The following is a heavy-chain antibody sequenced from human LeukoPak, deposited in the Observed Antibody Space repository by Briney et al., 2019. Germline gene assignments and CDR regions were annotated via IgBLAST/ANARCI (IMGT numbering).Heavy chain of an antibody. CDR2: IWYDGSNK. Sequence: GGSLRLSCVASGFTFSSYGMHWVRQAPGKGLEWVAVIWYDGSNKYYADSVKGRFTISRDNSKNTLYLQMNSLRAEDTAVYYCARDRTTVTTPDIGYWGQGTLVTVSS. V-gene: IGHV3-33*01. J-gene: IGHJ4*02. CDR3: ARDRTTVTTPDIGY. D-gene: IGHD4-11*01. CDR1: GFTFSSYG.